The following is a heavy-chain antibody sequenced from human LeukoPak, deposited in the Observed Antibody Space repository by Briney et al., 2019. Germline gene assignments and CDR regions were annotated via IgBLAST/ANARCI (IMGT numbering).Heavy chain of an antibody. CDR1: GYTFTGYH. Sequence: GASVKVSCKASGYTFTGYHMHWVRQAPGQGLEWMGWINPNTGDTNYAQKFQGRVTMTRDTSISTAYMELSRLRSDDTAVYYCARDLNSSGWYWGYYYYYGMDVWGQGTTVTVSS. CDR3: ARDLNSSGWYWGYYYYYGMDV. CDR2: INPNTGDT. D-gene: IGHD6-19*01. J-gene: IGHJ6*02. V-gene: IGHV1-2*02.